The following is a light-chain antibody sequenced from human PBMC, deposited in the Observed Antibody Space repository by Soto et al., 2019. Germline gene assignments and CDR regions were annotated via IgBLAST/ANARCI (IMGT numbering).Light chain of an antibody. V-gene: IGKV1-5*01. CDR2: DAS. CDR3: QQYNSWGT. Sequence: DIQMTQSPSTLSASVGDRVTITCRASQSISSWLAWYQQKPGKAPKLLIYDASSLESGVPSRVSGSGSGTEFTLTISSLQPDDFATYYCQQYNSWGTFGQGTKVEIK. J-gene: IGKJ1*01. CDR1: QSISSW.